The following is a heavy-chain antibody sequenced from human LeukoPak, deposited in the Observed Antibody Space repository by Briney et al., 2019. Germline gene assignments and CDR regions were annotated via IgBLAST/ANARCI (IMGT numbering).Heavy chain of an antibody. CDR3: ARDRGYCSSTSCNI. Sequence: SQTLSLTCTVSGGSISSGSYYWSWIRQPAGKGLEWIGRIYTSGSTNYNPSFKSRVTISVDTSKNQFSLKLSSVTAADTAVYYCARDRGYCSSTSCNIWGQGTLVTVSS. CDR2: IYTSGST. D-gene: IGHD2-2*02. V-gene: IGHV4-61*02. J-gene: IGHJ4*02. CDR1: GGSISSGSYY.